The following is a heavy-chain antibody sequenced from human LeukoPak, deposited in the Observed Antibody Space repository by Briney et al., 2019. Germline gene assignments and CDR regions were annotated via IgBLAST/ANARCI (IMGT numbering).Heavy chain of an antibody. V-gene: IGHV3-7*03. CDR2: INPDGSGT. CDR3: ARRIAASDAFDI. J-gene: IGHJ3*02. D-gene: IGHD6-13*01. CDR1: GLTFNSYW. Sequence: PGGSLRLSCAASGLTFNSYWMTWVRQAPGKGLEWVAHINPDGSGTYYVDSVKGRFTISRDNAKNSLYLQMSSLRVEDTAVYYCARRIAASDAFDIWGQGTMVTVSS.